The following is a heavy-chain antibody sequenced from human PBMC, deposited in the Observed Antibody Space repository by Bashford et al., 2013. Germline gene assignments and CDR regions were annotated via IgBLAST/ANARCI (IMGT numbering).Heavy chain of an antibody. J-gene: IGHJ6*02. CDR3: AKVLSQVHSYWYGLDV. V-gene: IGHV3-7*03. Sequence: GGSLRLSCAASGFRFSNYAMNWVRQAPGKGLEWVANIKPDGSVKLYVDSVKGRFTISRDNSKNTLYLQMSGLRAEDTAVYYCAKVLSQVHSYWYGLDVWGQGTTVTVSS. CDR2: IKPDGSVK. CDR1: GFRFSNYA.